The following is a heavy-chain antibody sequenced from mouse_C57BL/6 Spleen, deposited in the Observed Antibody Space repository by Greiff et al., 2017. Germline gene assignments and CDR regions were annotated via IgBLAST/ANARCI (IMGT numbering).Heavy chain of an antibody. D-gene: IGHD2-1*01. CDR2: IYPGSGST. CDR3: ARDYYGNYDGVY. Sequence: QVQLQQPGAELVKPGASVKMSCKASGYTFTSYWITWVKQRPGQGLEWIGDIYPGSGSTNYNEKFKSKATLTVDTSSSTAYMQLSSLTSEDSAFYYCARDYYGNYDGVYWGQGTTLTVSS. CDR1: GYTFTSYW. V-gene: IGHV1-55*01. J-gene: IGHJ2*01.